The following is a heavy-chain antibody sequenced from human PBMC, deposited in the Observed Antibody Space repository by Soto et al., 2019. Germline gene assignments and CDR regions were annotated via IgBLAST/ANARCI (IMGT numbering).Heavy chain of an antibody. V-gene: IGHV3-9*01. Sequence: EVQLVESGGGLVQPGRSLRLSCAASGFTFDDYAIHWVRHGPGKGLEWASSISWNSGNLGYADSVTGRFTISSDKAKNSRYLQMNSRAGEYTALSYCAKGASPRALAVEGYWGQATVVTVS. CDR1: GFTFDDYA. CDR3: AKGASPRALAVEGY. D-gene: IGHD1-26*01. J-gene: IGHJ4*02. CDR2: ISWNSGNL.